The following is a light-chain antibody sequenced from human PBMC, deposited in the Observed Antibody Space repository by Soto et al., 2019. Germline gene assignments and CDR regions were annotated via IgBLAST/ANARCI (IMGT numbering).Light chain of an antibody. Sequence: QSALTQPPSVSGAPGQRVTISCTGSSSNIGADYDVNWYQQFPGTAPKLLIYGNDNRPSGVPDRFSGSKSDTSASLAVTGLQAEDEADYYCAAWDDSLRGWVFGGGTKLTVL. CDR3: AAWDDSLRGWV. V-gene: IGLV1-40*01. CDR1: SSNIGADYD. J-gene: IGLJ3*02. CDR2: GND.